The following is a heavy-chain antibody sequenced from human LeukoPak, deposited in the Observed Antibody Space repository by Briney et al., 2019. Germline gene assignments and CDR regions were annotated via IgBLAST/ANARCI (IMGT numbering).Heavy chain of an antibody. CDR2: ISAYNGNT. Sequence: ASVKVSCMPPGYTFTSYGISWVRQTPGQGLEWMGWISAYNGNTNYAQKFQGRVTMPTDTSTSTAYMELRSLRSDDTAVYYCARDRRITMIVVAVNWFDPWGQGTLVTVFS. CDR3: ARDRRITMIVVAVNWFDP. V-gene: IGHV1-18*01. CDR1: GYTFTSYG. D-gene: IGHD3-22*01. J-gene: IGHJ5*02.